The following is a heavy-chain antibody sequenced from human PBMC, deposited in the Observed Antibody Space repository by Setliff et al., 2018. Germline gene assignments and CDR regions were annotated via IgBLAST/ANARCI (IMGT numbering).Heavy chain of an antibody. CDR3: ARAPLESGYNYGQGHYFDY. D-gene: IGHD5-18*01. V-gene: IGHV1-69*05. Sequence: SVKVSCKASGGTFSRYAISWVRQAPGQGLEWMGGSIPMYRTTKYAQKFQGRVTITTDESTTTAYMELSSLRSEDTAVYYCARAPLESGYNYGQGHYFDYWGQGTLVTV. CDR1: GGTFSRYA. CDR2: SIPMYRTT. J-gene: IGHJ4*02.